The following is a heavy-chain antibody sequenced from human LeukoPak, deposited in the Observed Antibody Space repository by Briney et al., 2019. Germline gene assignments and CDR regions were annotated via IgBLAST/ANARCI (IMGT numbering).Heavy chain of an antibody. V-gene: IGHV1-2*02. D-gene: IGHD1-26*01. CDR2: INPNSGGT. Sequence: ASVKVSCKASGYTFTGYYMHWVRQAPGQGLEWMGWINPNSGGTNYAQKFQGRATMTRDTSISTAYMELSRLRSDDTAVYYCARDDWELRGAFDYWGQGTLVTVSS. CDR1: GYTFTGYY. CDR3: ARDDWELRGAFDY. J-gene: IGHJ4*02.